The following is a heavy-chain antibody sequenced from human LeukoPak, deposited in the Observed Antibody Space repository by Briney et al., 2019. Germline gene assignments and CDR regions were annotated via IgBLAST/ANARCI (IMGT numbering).Heavy chain of an antibody. CDR2: TYHSGST. J-gene: IGHJ3*02. Sequence: PSETLSLTCTVSGGSISRTGFYWSWLRQPPGQGLDWLAYTYHSGSTYYNPFLKSRLAISLDRSRNQFSLKLSSVTAADSAVYYCARGVDTASGDGFDIWGQGTMVTVSS. CDR3: ARGVDTASGDGFDI. V-gene: IGHV4-30-2*01. CDR1: GGSISRTGFY. D-gene: IGHD5-18*01.